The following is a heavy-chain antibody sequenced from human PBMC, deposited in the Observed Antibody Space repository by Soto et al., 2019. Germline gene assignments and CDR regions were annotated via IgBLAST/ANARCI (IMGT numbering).Heavy chain of an antibody. J-gene: IGHJ6*02. CDR2: ISAAGDP. CDR1: GFTFRNYD. Sequence: PGGSLRHSCEASGFTFRNYDMHWVRQGTGKGLEWVSGISAAGDPDYAGSVEGRFTISRENAQNSFFLQMNSLRVGDTAVYYCARAYSGRLPRRADYYFAMDVGGQGTTFTVSS. CDR3: ARAYSGRLPRRADYYFAMDV. D-gene: IGHD2-15*01. V-gene: IGHV3-13*05.